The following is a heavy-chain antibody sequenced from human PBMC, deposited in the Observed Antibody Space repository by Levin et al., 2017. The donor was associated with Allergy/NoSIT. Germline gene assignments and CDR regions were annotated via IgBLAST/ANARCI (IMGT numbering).Heavy chain of an antibody. CDR3: ARAPDPRDGYNLFDY. Sequence: ASVKVSCKASGYTFTRYYMHWVRQAPGQGLEWMGIINPSGGSTSYAQKFQDRVTMTRDTSTSTVYMELSSLRSDDTAVYYCARAPDPRDGYNLFDYWGQGTLVTVSS. V-gene: IGHV1-46*01. J-gene: IGHJ4*02. CDR1: GYTFTRYY. CDR2: INPSGGST. D-gene: IGHD5-24*01.